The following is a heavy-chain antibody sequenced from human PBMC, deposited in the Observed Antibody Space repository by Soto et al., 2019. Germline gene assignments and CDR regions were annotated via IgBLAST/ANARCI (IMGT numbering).Heavy chain of an antibody. Sequence: GGSLRLSCAASGFTFSSYSMNWVRQAPGKGLEWVSYISSSSSTIYYADSVKGRFTISRDNAKNSLYLQMNSLRAEDTAVYYCARGRIGTYGDYKDAYYYYYMDVWGKGTTVTVSS. CDR3: ARGRIGTYGDYKDAYYYYYMDV. V-gene: IGHV3-48*01. CDR1: GFTFSSYS. J-gene: IGHJ6*03. D-gene: IGHD4-17*01. CDR2: ISSSSSTI.